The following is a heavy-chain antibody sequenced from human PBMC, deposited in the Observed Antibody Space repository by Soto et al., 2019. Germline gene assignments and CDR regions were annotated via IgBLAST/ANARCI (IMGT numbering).Heavy chain of an antibody. J-gene: IGHJ4*02. Sequence: QLQLQESGPGLVKPSETLSLTCTVSGGSISSSSYYWGWIRQPPGKGLEWIGSIYYSGSTYYNPSLNSRVTISVDTSKNQFSLKRCSVSAADTAVYYCARRGGGYYDSSGYTFDYWGQGTLVTVSS. CDR1: GGSISSSSYY. CDR2: IYYSGST. V-gene: IGHV4-39*01. CDR3: ARRGGGYYDSSGYTFDY. D-gene: IGHD3-22*01.